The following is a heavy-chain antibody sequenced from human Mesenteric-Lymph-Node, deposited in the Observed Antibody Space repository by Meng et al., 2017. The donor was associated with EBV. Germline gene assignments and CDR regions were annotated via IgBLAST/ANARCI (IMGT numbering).Heavy chain of an antibody. CDR3: ATQAGNNSGWSPYYFDY. V-gene: IGHV1-69*01. D-gene: IGHD6-19*01. CDR2: IIPIFGTA. Sequence: QVQLVQSGAEVKKPXSSVKVSCKASGDTFSNYAISWVRQAPGQGPEWMGGIIPIFGTANYAQKFQGRVTITADESTSTAYMELSSLRSEDTAVYYCATQAGNNSGWSPYYFDYWGQGTLVTVSS. J-gene: IGHJ4*02. CDR1: GDTFSNYA.